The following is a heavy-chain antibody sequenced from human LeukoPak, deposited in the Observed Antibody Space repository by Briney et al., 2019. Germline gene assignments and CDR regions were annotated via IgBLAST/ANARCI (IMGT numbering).Heavy chain of an antibody. Sequence: SETLSLTCTVSGGSISSYYWSWIRKPPGKGLEGIGYIYYSGSTNYNPSPRSRVTISVDTSKNQFSLKLSSVTAADTAVYYCARGAMVRGVINFDPWGQGTLVIVSS. CDR2: IYYSGST. CDR3: ARGAMVRGVINFDP. D-gene: IGHD3-10*01. J-gene: IGHJ5*02. V-gene: IGHV4-59*01. CDR1: GGSISSYY.